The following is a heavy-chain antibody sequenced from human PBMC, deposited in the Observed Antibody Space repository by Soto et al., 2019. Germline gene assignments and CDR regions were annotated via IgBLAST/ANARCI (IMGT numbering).Heavy chain of an antibody. V-gene: IGHV4-39*01. Sequence: PSETLSLTCTVSGGSISSSSYYWGWIRQPPGKGLEWIGSIYYSGSTYYNPSLKSRVTISVDTSKNQFSLKLSSVTAADTAVYYCARHFFYYDGSGYYFDYWGQGTLVTVSS. CDR1: GGSISSSSYY. CDR2: IYYSGST. D-gene: IGHD3-22*01. CDR3: ARHFFYYDGSGYYFDY. J-gene: IGHJ4*02.